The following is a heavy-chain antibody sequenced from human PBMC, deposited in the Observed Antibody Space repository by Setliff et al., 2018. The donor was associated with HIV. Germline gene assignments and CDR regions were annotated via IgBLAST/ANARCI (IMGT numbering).Heavy chain of an antibody. Sequence: PSETLSLTCAVYGGSFSGYYWSWIRQPPGKGLEWIGSMSHSGSTYYNPSLKSRLTISVDTSKNQFSLKLSSVTAADTAVYYCARGYSNVWPPIYNWFDPWGQGTLVTVSS. D-gene: IGHD6-19*01. V-gene: IGHV4-34*01. CDR3: ARGYSNVWPPIYNWFDP. J-gene: IGHJ5*02. CDR2: MSHSGST. CDR1: GGSFSGYY.